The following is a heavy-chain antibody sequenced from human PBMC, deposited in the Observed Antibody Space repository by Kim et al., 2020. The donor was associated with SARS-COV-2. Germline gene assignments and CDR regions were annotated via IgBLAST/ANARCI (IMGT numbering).Heavy chain of an antibody. V-gene: IGHV3-23*01. D-gene: IGHD3-16*01. CDR1: GFTFSDYP. CDR3: PRGEWDS. J-gene: IGHJ4*02. Sequence: GGSLRLSCAASGFTFSDYPMNWVRQAPGKGLEWVSTITASGDSTYYADSVKGRFTISRDNSKNTLYLQMNSLRVEDTALYYCPRGEWDSWGQGTLVTVSS. CDR2: ITASGDST.